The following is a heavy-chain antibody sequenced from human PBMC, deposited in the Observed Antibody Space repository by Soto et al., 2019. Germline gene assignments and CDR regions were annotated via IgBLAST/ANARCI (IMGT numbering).Heavy chain of an antibody. CDR3: VRGTVEPDY. J-gene: IGHJ4*02. V-gene: IGHV3-23*01. Sequence: HPGGSLRLSCAASGFTFSTNGMSWVRQAPGKGLEWVSGIPGGGSGAFYADSVKGRFTMSRDNSQSTLFLQMNSLRHDDTAIYYCVRGTVEPDYWGQGTLVTVSS. CDR2: IPGGGSGA. D-gene: IGHD2-21*02. CDR1: GFTFSTNG.